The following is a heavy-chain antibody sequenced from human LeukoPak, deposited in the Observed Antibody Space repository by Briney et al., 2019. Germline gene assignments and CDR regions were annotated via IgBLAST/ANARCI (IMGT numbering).Heavy chain of an antibody. J-gene: IGHJ5*02. D-gene: IGHD6-13*01. Sequence: GASVKVSCKASGYTFTGYYMHWVRQAPGQGLEWMGWINANSGGTNYAQKFQGRVTMTRDTSISTAYMELSRLRSDDTAVYYCARERRRTVAAAGTNWIDPWGQGTLVTVSS. CDR3: ARERRRTVAAAGTNWIDP. V-gene: IGHV1-2*02. CDR1: GYTFTGYY. CDR2: INANSGGT.